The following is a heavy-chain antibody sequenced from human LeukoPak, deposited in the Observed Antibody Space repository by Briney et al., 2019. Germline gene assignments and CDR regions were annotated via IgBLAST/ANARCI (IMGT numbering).Heavy chain of an antibody. J-gene: IGHJ4*02. CDR1: AVTISGYY. Sequence: SSVTLSLTCAVYAVTISGYYWSWIRQPPGKGLEWIGEINHSGSTNYNPSLKSSVTISVDTSKSQFSLKLRSVTAADTAVYYCASLLNVAGYSSHDSDYWGQGTLVTVSS. CDR3: ASLLNVAGYSSHDSDY. CDR2: INHSGST. D-gene: IGHD5-12*01. V-gene: IGHV4-34*01.